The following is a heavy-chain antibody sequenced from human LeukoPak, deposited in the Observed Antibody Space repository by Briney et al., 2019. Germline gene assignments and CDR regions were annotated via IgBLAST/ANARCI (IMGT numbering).Heavy chain of an antibody. V-gene: IGHV4-59*08. Sequence: PSETLSLTCTVSGGSISSYYWSWIRQPPGKGLEWIGYIHYSGSTNYNPSLKSRVTISVDTSKNQFSLKLSSVTAADTAVYYCARSDSSGWYLLRYFDLWGRGTLVTVSS. CDR2: IHYSGST. J-gene: IGHJ2*01. CDR3: ARSDSSGWYLLRYFDL. D-gene: IGHD6-19*01. CDR1: GGSISSYY.